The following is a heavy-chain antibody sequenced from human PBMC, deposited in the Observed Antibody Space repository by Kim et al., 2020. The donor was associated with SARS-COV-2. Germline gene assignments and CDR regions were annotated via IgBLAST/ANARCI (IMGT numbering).Heavy chain of an antibody. V-gene: IGHV4-59*01. CDR1: GGSISSYY. CDR3: ARDSGGSWYSSGDAFDI. CDR2: IYYSGST. Sequence: SETLSLTCTVSGGSISSYYWSWIRQPPGKGLEWIGYIYYSGSTNYNPSLKSRVTISVDTSKNQFSLKLSSVTAADTAVYYCARDSGGSWYSSGDAFDIWGQGTMVTVSS. J-gene: IGHJ3*02. D-gene: IGHD2-15*01.